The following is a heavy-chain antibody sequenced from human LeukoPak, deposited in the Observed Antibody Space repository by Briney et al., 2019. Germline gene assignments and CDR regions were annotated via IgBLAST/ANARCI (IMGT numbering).Heavy chain of an antibody. CDR2: ISSYSGTI. D-gene: IGHD5-24*01. Sequence: GRSLRLSCAASGFTFSSYAMHWVRPAPGKGLEWVSYISSYSGTISYADSVKGRFAISRDNAKNSLYLQMNSLRDEDTAIYYCAREMGYWGQGTLVTVSS. V-gene: IGHV3-48*02. CDR1: GFTFSSYA. J-gene: IGHJ4*02. CDR3: AREMGY.